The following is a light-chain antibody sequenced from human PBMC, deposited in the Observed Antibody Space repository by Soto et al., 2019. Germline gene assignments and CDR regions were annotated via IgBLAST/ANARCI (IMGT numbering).Light chain of an antibody. CDR2: EVS. CDR3: SSYAGNNIYYV. Sequence: QSVLTQPPSASGSPGQSVTISCTGTSNDVGGYNFVSWYQQHPGKAPKLMIFEVSKRPSGVPDRFSGSKSGSTASLTVSGLQAEDEADYYCSSYAGNNIYYVFGTATKLTVL. CDR1: SNDVGGYNF. J-gene: IGLJ1*01. V-gene: IGLV2-8*01.